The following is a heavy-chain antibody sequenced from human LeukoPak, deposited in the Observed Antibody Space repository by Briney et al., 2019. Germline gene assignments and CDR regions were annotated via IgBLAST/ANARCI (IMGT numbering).Heavy chain of an antibody. Sequence: ASVKVSCKASGYTFTSYGISWVRQAPGQGLEWMGWISAYNGNTNYAQKLQGRVTMTTDTSTSTAYMELRSLRSDDAAVYYCAREKVAARPGDDAFDIWGQETMVTVSS. CDR1: GYTFTSYG. CDR2: ISAYNGNT. J-gene: IGHJ3*02. V-gene: IGHV1-18*01. D-gene: IGHD6-6*01. CDR3: AREKVAARPGDDAFDI.